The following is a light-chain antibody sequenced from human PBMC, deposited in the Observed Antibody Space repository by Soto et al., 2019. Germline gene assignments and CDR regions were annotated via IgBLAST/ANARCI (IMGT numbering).Light chain of an antibody. CDR1: SSDVGGHDY. CDR2: DVT. J-gene: IGLJ1*01. Sequence: QSALTQPRSVSGSPGQSVTISCTGTSSDVGGHDYVSWYQQHPGKAPKLMIYDVTKRPSGVPDRISGSKSGNTASLTISGLQAEDEADFYCCSYAGSYTFVFGTGTKVTVL. CDR3: CSYAGSYTFV. V-gene: IGLV2-11*01.